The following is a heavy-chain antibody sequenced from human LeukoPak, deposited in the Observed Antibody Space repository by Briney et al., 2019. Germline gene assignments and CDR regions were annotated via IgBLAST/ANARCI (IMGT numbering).Heavy chain of an antibody. D-gene: IGHD5-12*01. CDR2: INHSGST. J-gene: IGHJ4*02. V-gene: IGHV4-34*01. Sequence: SETLSLTCAVYGGSFSGYYWTWIRQFPGKGLEWIGEINHSGSTNYNPSLKSRVTISVDISKNQFSLKLSSVTAADTAVYYCARGEDGGYQGGYWGQGTLVTVSS. CDR3: ARGEDGGYQGGY. CDR1: GGSFSGYY.